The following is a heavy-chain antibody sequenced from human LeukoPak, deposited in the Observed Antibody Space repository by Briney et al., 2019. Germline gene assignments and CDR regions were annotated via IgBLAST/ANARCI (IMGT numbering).Heavy chain of an antibody. J-gene: IGHJ4*02. V-gene: IGHV5-10-1*01. CDR2: IDPSDSYT. CDR1: GYNFTSYW. Sequence: GESLKISCRGSGYNFTSYWISWVRQMPGKGLEWMGRIDPSDSYTNYSPSFQGHVTISADKSISTAYLQWSSLKASDTAMYYCARLRDGSIDYWGQGTLVTVSS. CDR3: ARLRDGSIDY.